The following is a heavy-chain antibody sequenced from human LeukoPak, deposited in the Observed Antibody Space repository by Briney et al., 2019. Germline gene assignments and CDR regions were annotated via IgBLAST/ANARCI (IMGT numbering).Heavy chain of an antibody. J-gene: IGHJ6*02. CDR1: GFTFTTSA. V-gene: IGHV1-58*01. D-gene: IGHD4-17*01. Sequence: SVKVSCKASGFTFTTSAVQWVRQARGQRLEWIGWIVVGSGITNYAQKFQERVTITRDMSTSTAYMELRSLRSEDTAVYYCAAALTVTAGSTYYGMDVWGQGTTVTVSS. CDR3: AAALTVTAGSTYYGMDV. CDR2: IVVGSGIT.